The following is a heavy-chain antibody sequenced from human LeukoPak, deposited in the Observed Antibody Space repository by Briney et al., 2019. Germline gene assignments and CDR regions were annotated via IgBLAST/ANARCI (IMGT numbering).Heavy chain of an antibody. V-gene: IGHV1-69*05. D-gene: IGHD1-26*01. Sequence: GASVKVSCKASGGTFSRYAFSWMRQAPGQGLEWMGGIIPIFGTTNYAQQFQGRVTITTDESTNTAFLDLSSLRSEDTTVYYCAKDDGSATMGFDSWGQGTLVSVSS. CDR3: AKDDGSATMGFDS. J-gene: IGHJ5*01. CDR2: IIPIFGTT. CDR1: GGTFSRYA.